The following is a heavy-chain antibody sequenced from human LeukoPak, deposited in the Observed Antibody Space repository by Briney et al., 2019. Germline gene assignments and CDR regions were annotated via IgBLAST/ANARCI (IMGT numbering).Heavy chain of an antibody. CDR2: ISSSGSSI. Sequence: GGSLRLSCAASGFTFSSYELNWVRQTPGKGLEWVSYISSSGSSIYYADSVKGRFTISRDNSKNTLYLQMNSLRAEDTAVYYCAKEEGVRDYVDYWGQGTLVTVSS. V-gene: IGHV3-48*03. CDR1: GFTFSSYE. CDR3: AKEEGVRDYVDY. D-gene: IGHD3-16*01. J-gene: IGHJ4*02.